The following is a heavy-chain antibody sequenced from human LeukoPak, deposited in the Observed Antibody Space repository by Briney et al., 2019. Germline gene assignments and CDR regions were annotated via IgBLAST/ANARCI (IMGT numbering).Heavy chain of an antibody. CDR3: ARDRGSSWYLTFDY. D-gene: IGHD6-13*01. J-gene: IGHJ4*02. V-gene: IGHV4-31*03. CDR1: GGSISSGGYY. CDR2: IYYSGST. Sequence: SETLSLTCTVSGGSISSGGYYWSWIRQHPGKGLEWIGYIYYSGSTYYNPSLKSRVTISVDTSKNQFSLKLNSVTAADTAVYYCARDRGSSWYLTFDYWGQGTLVTVSS.